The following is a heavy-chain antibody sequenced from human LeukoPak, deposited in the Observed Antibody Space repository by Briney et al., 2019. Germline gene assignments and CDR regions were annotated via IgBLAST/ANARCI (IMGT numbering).Heavy chain of an antibody. CDR2: ISAYNGNT. CDR1: GYTFTSYD. CDR3: ARDVGQQLAGPH. Sequence: ASVKVSCKASGYTFTSYDINWVRQATGQGLEWMGWISAYNGNTNYAQKLQGRVTMTTDTSTSTAYMELRSLRSDDTAVYYCARDVGQQLAGPHWGQGTLVTVSS. J-gene: IGHJ4*02. D-gene: IGHD6-6*01. V-gene: IGHV1-18*01.